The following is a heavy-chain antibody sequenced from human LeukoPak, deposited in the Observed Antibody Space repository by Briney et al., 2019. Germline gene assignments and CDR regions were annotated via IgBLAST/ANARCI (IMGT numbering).Heavy chain of an antibody. CDR2: ISSSSSYI. J-gene: IGHJ4*02. CDR1: GFTFSSYS. D-gene: IGHD3-22*01. CDR3: ARDTYNYYYDSSGYSKPFDY. V-gene: IGHV3-21*01. Sequence: PGGPLRLSCAASGFTFSSYSMNWVRQAPGKGLEWVSSISSSSSYIYYADSVKGRFTISRDNAKNSLYLQMNSLRAEDTAVYYCARDTYNYYYDSSGYSKPFDYWGQGTLVTVSS.